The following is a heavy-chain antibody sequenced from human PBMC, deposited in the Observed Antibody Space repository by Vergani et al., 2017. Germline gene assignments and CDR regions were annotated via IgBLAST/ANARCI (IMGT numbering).Heavy chain of an antibody. J-gene: IGHJ6*03. CDR2: ISSSGSTI. CDR3: ARGGYSSLYYYYYYMDV. V-gene: IGHV3-48*03. CDR1: GFTFSSYE. D-gene: IGHD6-13*01. Sequence: EVQLVESGGGLVQPGGSLRLSCAASGFTFSSYEMNWVRQAPGKGLEWVSYISSSGSTIYYADSVKGRFTISRDNAKNSLYLQMNSLRAEDTAVYYCARGGYSSLYYYYYYMDVWGKGTTVTVSS.